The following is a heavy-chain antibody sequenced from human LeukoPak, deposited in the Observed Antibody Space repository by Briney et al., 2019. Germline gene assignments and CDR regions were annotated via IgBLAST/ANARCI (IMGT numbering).Heavy chain of an antibody. CDR1: GFTFSTYA. V-gene: IGHV3-23*01. CDR2: INGGGGRT. J-gene: IGHJ3*02. CDR3: TNYGDRPVVCDM. Sequence: GGSLRLSCAASGFTFSTYAMTWVRQAPGKGLEWVSSINGGGGRTYYPDSVKGRFTISRDNSKNTLYLQMNSLRDEDTAVYYCTNYGDRPVVCDMWGQRTMVTVSA. D-gene: IGHD4-17*01.